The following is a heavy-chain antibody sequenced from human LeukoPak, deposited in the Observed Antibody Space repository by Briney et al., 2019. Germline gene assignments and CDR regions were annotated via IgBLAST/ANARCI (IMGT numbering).Heavy chain of an antibody. V-gene: IGHV3-23*01. J-gene: IGHJ4*02. D-gene: IGHD5-24*01. CDR3: AKDVAGGRNGYSFGH. CDR2: ISGAGGYT. Sequence: GGSLRLSCAASGFNFRIYAMAWVRQAPGKGLEWVSGISGAGGYTSHADSVKGRFSISRDNSKNTLLLQMDSLRAEDTAVYYCAKDVAGGRNGYSFGHWGQGTPVSVSS. CDR1: GFNFRIYA.